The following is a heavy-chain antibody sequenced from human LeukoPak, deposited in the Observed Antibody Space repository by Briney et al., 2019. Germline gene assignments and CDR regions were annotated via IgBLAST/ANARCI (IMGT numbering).Heavy chain of an antibody. D-gene: IGHD3-22*01. J-gene: IGHJ3*02. V-gene: IGHV4-4*09. CDR2: IYTSGST. Sequence: SETLSLTCTVSGGSISSYYWSWIRQPPGKGLEWIGYIYTSGSTNYNSSLKSRVTISVDTSKNQFSLKLSSVIAADTAVYYCARQRGITMISRGAFDIWGQGTMVTVSS. CDR3: ARQRGITMISRGAFDI. CDR1: GGSISSYY.